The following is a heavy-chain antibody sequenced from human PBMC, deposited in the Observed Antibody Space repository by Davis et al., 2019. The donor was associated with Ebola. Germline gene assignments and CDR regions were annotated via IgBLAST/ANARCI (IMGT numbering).Heavy chain of an antibody. D-gene: IGHD4/OR15-4a*01. V-gene: IGHV3-23*01. Sequence: GESLKISCAASGFTFSNYDMTWVRQAPGKVLDWVSAISGSGGSTYYADSVKGRFTISRDNSKNTLYLQMNSLRAEDTAVYYCARDRANYFDYWGQGTLVTVSS. CDR1: GFTFSNYD. J-gene: IGHJ4*02. CDR3: ARDRANYFDY. CDR2: ISGSGGST.